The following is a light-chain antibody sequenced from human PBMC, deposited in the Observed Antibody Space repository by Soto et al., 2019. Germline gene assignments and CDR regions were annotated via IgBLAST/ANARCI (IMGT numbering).Light chain of an antibody. V-gene: IGLV1-40*01. J-gene: IGLJ3*02. CDR2: ANS. CDR3: QSYDSSLTVWV. Sequence: QSVLTQPPSVSGAPGQRVTISCTGSSSNTGAGYDVHWYQQFPGTVPKLLIYANSNRPSGVPDRFSGSKSGTSASLTIPGLQAEDEADYYCQSYDSSLTVWVFGGGTKLTVL. CDR1: SSNTGAGYD.